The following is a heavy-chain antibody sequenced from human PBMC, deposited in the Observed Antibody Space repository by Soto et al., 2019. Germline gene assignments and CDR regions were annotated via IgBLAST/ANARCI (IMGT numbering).Heavy chain of an antibody. D-gene: IGHD7-27*01. J-gene: IGHJ6*03. Sequence: PGGSLRLSCAASGFTFSSYGMHWVRQAPGKGLEWVAVIWYDGSNKYYADSVKGRFTISRDNSKNTLYLQMNSLRAEDTAVYYCATSGMTTPKWGGYYYYYYMDVWGKGTTVTVSS. CDR1: GFTFSSYG. CDR2: IWYDGSNK. CDR3: ATSGMTTPKWGGYYYYYYMDV. V-gene: IGHV3-33*01.